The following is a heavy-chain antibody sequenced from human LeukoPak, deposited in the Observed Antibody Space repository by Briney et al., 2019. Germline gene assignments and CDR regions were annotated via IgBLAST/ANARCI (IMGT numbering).Heavy chain of an antibody. V-gene: IGHV4-39*07. J-gene: IGHJ3*02. D-gene: IGHD3-22*01. CDR2: ISYSGST. Sequence: SETLSLTCTVSGGSISSSSYYWGWIRQPPGKGLEWIGTISYSGSTNYNPSLKNRLTISLDTSKNQFSLKLSSVTAADTAVYYCARVSGITMIVVVPDDAFDIWGQGTMVTVSS. CDR1: GGSISSSSYY. CDR3: ARVSGITMIVVVPDDAFDI.